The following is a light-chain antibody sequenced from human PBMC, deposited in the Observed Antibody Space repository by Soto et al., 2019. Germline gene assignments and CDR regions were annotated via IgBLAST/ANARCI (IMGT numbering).Light chain of an antibody. V-gene: IGLV2-14*01. CDR3: SSYTSSSTLV. CDR2: HVS. J-gene: IGLJ2*01. Sequence: QSALTQPASVSGSPGQSITISCTGTSSDVGDYNFVSWYQQHPGKAPKLMIYHVSNRPSGVSNRFSGSKSGNTASLTIAGLQSEDEADDYCSSYTSSSTLVFGGGTKLTVL. CDR1: SSDVGDYNF.